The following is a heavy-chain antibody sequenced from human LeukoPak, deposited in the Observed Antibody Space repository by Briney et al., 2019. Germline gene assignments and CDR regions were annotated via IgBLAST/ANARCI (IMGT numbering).Heavy chain of an antibody. CDR3: ARVRYYYDSSGYQVYFDY. V-gene: IGHV1-2*06. CDR1: RHTFTGYY. Sequence: GASVKVSCKASRHTFTGYYMHWVRQAPGQGLEWMGRINPNSGGTNYAQKFQGRVTMTRDTSISTAYMELSRLRSDDTAVYYCARVRYYYDSSGYQVYFDYWGQGTLVTVSS. D-gene: IGHD3-22*01. J-gene: IGHJ4*02. CDR2: INPNSGGT.